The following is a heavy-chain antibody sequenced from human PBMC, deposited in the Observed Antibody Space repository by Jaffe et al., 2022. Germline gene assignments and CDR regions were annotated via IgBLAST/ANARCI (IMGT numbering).Heavy chain of an antibody. Sequence: QVQLQESGPGLVKPSETLSLTCTVSGGSISSYYWSWIRQPPGKGLEWIGYIYYSGSTNYNPSLKSRVTISVDTSKNQFSLKLSSVTAADTAVYYCARDPYTYYGSGSWSFDIWGQGTMVTVSS. J-gene: IGHJ3*02. V-gene: IGHV4-59*01. CDR1: GGSISSYY. CDR2: IYYSGST. CDR3: ARDPYTYYGSGSWSFDI. D-gene: IGHD3-10*01.